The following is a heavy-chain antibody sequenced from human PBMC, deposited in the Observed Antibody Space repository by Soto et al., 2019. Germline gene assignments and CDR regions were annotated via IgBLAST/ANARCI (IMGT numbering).Heavy chain of an antibody. D-gene: IGHD6-19*01. CDR2: IYHSGST. CDR3: ARFNSRSGTEYFDY. CDR1: GGSITSGGIY. J-gene: IGHJ4*02. Sequence: QVKLQESGPGLVQPAQTLSLSCTVSGGSITSGGIYWSWLRQHPRQGLEWIGYIYHSGSTTYHPSLTSRVTISEDTSKNQFSLTVTSLTVADTAVYYCARFNSRSGTEYFDYWGQGTLVTVSS. V-gene: IGHV4-31*03.